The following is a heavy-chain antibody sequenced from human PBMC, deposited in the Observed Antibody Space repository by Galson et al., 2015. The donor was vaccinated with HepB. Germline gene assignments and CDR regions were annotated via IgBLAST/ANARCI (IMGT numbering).Heavy chain of an antibody. V-gene: IGHV3-7*01. D-gene: IGHD1-14*01. J-gene: IGHJ4*02. CDR2: INQDGSEK. CDR3: ARFAEVGY. CDR1: GFTLSTYW. Sequence: SLRLSCAVSGFTLSTYWMHWVRQAPGKGLEWVANINQDGSEKHYVDSVKGRFTISRDNAKSSMYLQMNSLRVDDTAMYYCARFAEVGYWGQGTLVTVSS.